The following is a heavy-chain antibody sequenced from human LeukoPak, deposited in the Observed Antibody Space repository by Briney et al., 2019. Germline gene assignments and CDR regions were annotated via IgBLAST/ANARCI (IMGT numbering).Heavy chain of an antibody. CDR3: AKDLADCSSTSCPHY. CDR2: IYSSGST. CDR1: GFTVSSNY. J-gene: IGHJ4*02. V-gene: IGHV3-53*01. Sequence: AGGSLRLSCAASGFTVSSNYMSWVRQAPGKGLEWVSVIYSSGSTYYADSVKGRFTISRDNSKNTLYLQMNSLRAEDTAVYYCAKDLADCSSTSCPHYWGQGTLVTVSS. D-gene: IGHD2-2*01.